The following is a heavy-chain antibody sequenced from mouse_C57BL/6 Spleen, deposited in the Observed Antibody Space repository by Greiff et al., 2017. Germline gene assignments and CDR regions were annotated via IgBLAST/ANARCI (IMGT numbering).Heavy chain of an antibody. CDR2: ISDGGSYT. V-gene: IGHV5-4*01. J-gene: IGHJ2*01. D-gene: IGHD1-1*01. CDR3: ARDRGSNGYYFDY. Sequence: EVKLVESGGGLVKPGGSLKLSCAASGFTFSSYAMSWVRQTPEKRLEWVATISDGGSYTYYPDNVKGRFTISRDNAKNNLYLQMSHLKSEDTAMYDGARDRGSNGYYFDYWGQGTTLTVSS. CDR1: GFTFSSYA.